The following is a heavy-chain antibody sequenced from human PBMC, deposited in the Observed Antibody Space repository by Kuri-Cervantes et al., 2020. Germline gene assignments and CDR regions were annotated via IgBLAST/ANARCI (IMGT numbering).Heavy chain of an antibody. CDR2: IKSKTDGGTT. V-gene: IGHV3-15*01. Sequence: LSLTCAASGFTFSNAWMSWVRQAPGKGLEWVGRIKSKTDGGTTDYAAPVKGRFTISRDDSKNTLYLQMNSLKTEDTAVYYCTTLSYYDILTGYYRDYWGQGTLVTVSS. J-gene: IGHJ4*02. CDR1: GFTFSNAW. D-gene: IGHD3-9*01. CDR3: TTLSYYDILTGYYRDY.